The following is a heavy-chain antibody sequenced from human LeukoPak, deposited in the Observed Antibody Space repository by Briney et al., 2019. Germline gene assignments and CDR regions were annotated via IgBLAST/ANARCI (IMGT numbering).Heavy chain of an antibody. D-gene: IGHD3-10*01. CDR2: ISAYNGNT. Sequence: GASVKVSCKASGYTFTSYGISWVRQAPGQGLEWMGWISAYNGNTNYAQKLQGRVTMTTDTSTSTAYMELRSLRSDDTAIYYCARDRGEVPADMGAFDIWGQGTLVTVSS. J-gene: IGHJ3*02. V-gene: IGHV1-18*01. CDR3: ARDRGEVPADMGAFDI. CDR1: GYTFTSYG.